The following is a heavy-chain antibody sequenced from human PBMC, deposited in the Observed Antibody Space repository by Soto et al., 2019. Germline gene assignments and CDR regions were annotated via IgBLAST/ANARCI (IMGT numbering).Heavy chain of an antibody. CDR1: GYTFTSNG. CDR2: ISGYNGDT. Sequence: ASVKVSCKASGYTFTSNGISWVLQAPGQGLEWMGWISGYNGDTDYAQKFQGRVTMTTDTSTGTAYMEVRSLRPDDTAVYYCARDKPQQIVGYNYYYGLDVWGQGTTVTVSS. J-gene: IGHJ6*02. D-gene: IGHD6-6*01. V-gene: IGHV1-18*04. CDR3: ARDKPQQIVGYNYYYGLDV.